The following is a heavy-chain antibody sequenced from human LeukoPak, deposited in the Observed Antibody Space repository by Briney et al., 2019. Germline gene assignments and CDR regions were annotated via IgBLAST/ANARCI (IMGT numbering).Heavy chain of an antibody. V-gene: IGHV3-23*01. Sequence: GGSLRLSCAASGFAFSSSAMSWVRQAPGKGLEWVSAISGSGGSTYYADSVKGRFTISRDNSKNTLYLQMNSLRVEDTAVYYCAKVLLARAYYYGMDVWGQGTTVTVSS. CDR3: AKVLLARAYYYGMDV. D-gene: IGHD2-15*01. CDR2: ISGSGGST. CDR1: GFAFSSSA. J-gene: IGHJ6*02.